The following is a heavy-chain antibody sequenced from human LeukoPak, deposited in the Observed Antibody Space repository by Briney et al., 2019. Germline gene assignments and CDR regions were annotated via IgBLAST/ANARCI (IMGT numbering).Heavy chain of an antibody. CDR3: VKDTNNLGYCSGGRCPFFDY. CDR1: GFTFSSYA. CDR2: ISGNGGST. D-gene: IGHD2-15*01. J-gene: IGHJ4*02. V-gene: IGHV3-64D*09. Sequence: GGSLRLSCSASGFTFSSYAMHWVRQAPGKGLEYVSSISGNGGSTYYAGSVKGRFTISRDNSKNTLYLQMSSLRPEDTAVFYCVKDTNNLGYCSGGRCPFFDYWGQGTLVTVSS.